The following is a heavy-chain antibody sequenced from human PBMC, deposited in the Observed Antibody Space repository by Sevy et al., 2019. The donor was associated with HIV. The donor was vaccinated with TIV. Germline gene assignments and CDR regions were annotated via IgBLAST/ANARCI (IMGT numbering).Heavy chain of an antibody. V-gene: IGHV3-23*01. CDR3: AKGVVEWLLYVYYGMDV. J-gene: IGHJ6*02. CDR1: GFTLSSYA. Sequence: GGSLRLSCGASGFTLSSYAMSWVRQAPGKGLEWVSGISGSGSGGNTYYADSVKGRFTISRDNSKNTLDLQMNSLRAEDTAVYYGAKGVVEWLLYVYYGMDVWGQGTTVTVSS. CDR2: ISGSGSGGNT. D-gene: IGHD3-3*01.